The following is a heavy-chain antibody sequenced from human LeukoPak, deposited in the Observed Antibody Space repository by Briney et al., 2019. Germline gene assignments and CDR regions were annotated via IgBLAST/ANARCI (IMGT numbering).Heavy chain of an antibody. J-gene: IGHJ4*02. CDR2: IKQDGSEK. CDR3: ARDPFNGSGSYYYLY. Sequence: GGSLRLSCAASGFTFSSYWVSWVRQARGKGREGVANIKQDGSEKYYVDSVKGRFTISRDNAKNSLYLQMNSLRAEDTAVYYCARDPFNGSGSYYYLYWGQGTLVTVSS. CDR1: GFTFSSYW. D-gene: IGHD3-10*01. V-gene: IGHV3-7*01.